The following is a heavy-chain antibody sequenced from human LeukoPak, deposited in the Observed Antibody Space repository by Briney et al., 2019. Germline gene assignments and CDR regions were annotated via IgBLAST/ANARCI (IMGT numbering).Heavy chain of an antibody. D-gene: IGHD1-1*01. CDR3: ARVTTATYYYDY. J-gene: IGHJ4*02. CDR2: IIPILGIA. V-gene: IGHV1-69*04. Sequence: ASVKVSCKASGGTFSSCAISWVRQAPGQGLEWMGRIIPILGIANYAQKFQGRVTITADKSTSTAYMELSSLRSEDTAVYYCARVTTATYYYDYWGQGTLVTVSS. CDR1: GGTFSSCA.